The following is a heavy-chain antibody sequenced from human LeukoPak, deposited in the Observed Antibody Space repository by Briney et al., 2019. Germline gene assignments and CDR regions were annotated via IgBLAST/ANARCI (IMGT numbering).Heavy chain of an antibody. D-gene: IGHD3-10*01. J-gene: IGHJ5*02. CDR3: ARDRSMVRGVMGFDP. CDR2: INPSGGST. V-gene: IGHV1-46*01. CDR1: GYTFTSYY. Sequence: ASVTVSCKASGYTFTSYYMHWVRQAPGQGLEWMGIINPSGGSTSYAQKFQGRVTMTRDMSTSTVYMELSSLRSEDTAVYYCARDRSMVRGVMGFDPWGQGTLVTVSS.